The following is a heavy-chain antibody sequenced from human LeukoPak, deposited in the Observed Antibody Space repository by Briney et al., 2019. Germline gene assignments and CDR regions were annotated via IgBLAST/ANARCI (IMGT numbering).Heavy chain of an antibody. CDR1: GFTFDDYA. CDR3: AKAPGYSSSPVDY. CDR2: ISWNSGSI. V-gene: IGHV3-9*01. Sequence: GRSLRLSCAASGFTFDDYAMHWVRQAPGKGLEWVSGISWNSGSIGYADSVKGRFTISRDNAKNSLYLQMNSLRAEDTALYYCAKAPGYSSSPVDYWGQGTLVTVSS. D-gene: IGHD6-13*01. J-gene: IGHJ4*02.